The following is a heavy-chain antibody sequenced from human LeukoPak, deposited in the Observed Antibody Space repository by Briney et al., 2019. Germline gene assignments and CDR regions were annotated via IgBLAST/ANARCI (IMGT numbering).Heavy chain of an antibody. D-gene: IGHD6-19*01. CDR1: GGSFSGYY. J-gene: IGHJ4*02. V-gene: IGHV4-34*01. Sequence: SETLSLTCAVYGGSFSGYYWSWIRQPPGEGLEWIGEINHSGSTNYNPSLKSRVTISVDTSKNQFSLKLSSVTAADTAVYYCAGPSSGWQLVFDYWGQGTLVTVSS. CDR3: AGPSSGWQLVFDY. CDR2: INHSGST.